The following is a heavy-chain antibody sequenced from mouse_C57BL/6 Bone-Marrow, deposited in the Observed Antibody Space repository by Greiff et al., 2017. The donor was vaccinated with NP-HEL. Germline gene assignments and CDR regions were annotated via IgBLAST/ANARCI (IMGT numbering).Heavy chain of an antibody. V-gene: IGHV5-4*01. CDR2: ISDGGSYT. D-gene: IGHD2-3*01. Sequence: DVQLVESGGGLVKPGGSLKLSCAASGFTFSSYAMSWVRQTPEKRLEWVATISDGGSYTYYPDNVKGRFTISRDNAKNNLYLQMSHLKSEDTAMYYCARVEGWLLLDYWGQGTTLTVSS. CDR3: ARVEGWLLLDY. CDR1: GFTFSSYA. J-gene: IGHJ2*01.